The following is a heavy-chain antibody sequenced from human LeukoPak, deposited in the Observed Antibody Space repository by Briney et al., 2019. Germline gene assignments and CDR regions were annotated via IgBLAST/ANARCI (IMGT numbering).Heavy chain of an antibody. J-gene: IGHJ6*02. CDR2: IYYSGST. Sequence: SETLSLTCTVSGGSISSSSYYWGWIRQPPGKGLEWIGSIYYSGSTYYNPPLKSRVTISVDTSKDQFSLKLSSVTAADTAVYYCATYCSGGSCYYGMDVWGQGTTVTVSS. CDR1: GGSISSSSYY. CDR3: ATYCSGGSCYYGMDV. D-gene: IGHD2-15*01. V-gene: IGHV4-39*07.